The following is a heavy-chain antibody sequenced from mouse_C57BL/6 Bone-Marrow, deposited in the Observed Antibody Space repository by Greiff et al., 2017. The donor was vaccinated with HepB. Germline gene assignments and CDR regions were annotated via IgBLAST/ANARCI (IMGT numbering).Heavy chain of an antibody. J-gene: IGHJ3*01. D-gene: IGHD2-4*01. Sequence: VQLQQSGAELVKPGASVKLSCKASGYTFTSYWMHWVKQRPGQGLEWIGMIHPNSGSTNYNEKFKSKATLTVDKSSSTAYMQLSSLTSEDSAVYYCALYDYDDGFAYWGQGTLVTVSA. CDR1: GYTFTSYW. CDR3: ALYDYDDGFAY. CDR2: IHPNSGST. V-gene: IGHV1-64*01.